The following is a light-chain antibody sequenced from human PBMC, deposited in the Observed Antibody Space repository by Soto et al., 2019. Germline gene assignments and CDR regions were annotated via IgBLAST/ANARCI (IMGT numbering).Light chain of an antibody. CDR2: AAS. V-gene: IGKV1-12*01. J-gene: IGKJ2*02. CDR3: QQANSFPRT. Sequence: DIPMTQSPSSVSASVGDTVTISCRASQGISTWLAWYQQKPGKAPKLLIYAASYLQNGVPSRFSGRGSGTDFTLTISSLQPEDFVTYYCQQANSFPRTFGHGTKLEIK. CDR1: QGISTW.